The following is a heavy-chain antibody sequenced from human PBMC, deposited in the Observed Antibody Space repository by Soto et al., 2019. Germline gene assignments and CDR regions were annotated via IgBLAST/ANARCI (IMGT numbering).Heavy chain of an antibody. J-gene: IGHJ4*02. CDR3: VRYCSGGSRAN. V-gene: IGHV4-34*01. D-gene: IGHD2-15*01. CDR1: GGSFSGYY. Sequence: ASETLSLTCAVYGGSFSGYYWSWIRQPPGKGLEWIGEINHSGSTNHNPSLESRVTISVDTSKNQFSLKLSSVTAADTAVYYCVRYCSGGSRANWGQGTLVTVSS. CDR2: INHSGST.